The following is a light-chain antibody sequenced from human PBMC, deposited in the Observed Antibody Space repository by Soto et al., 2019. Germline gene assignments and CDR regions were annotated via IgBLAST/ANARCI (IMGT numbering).Light chain of an antibody. CDR2: EVT. CDR3: CSYAGNSEV. Sequence: QSALTQPASVSGSPGQSITIPCTGTSGDVGSYNLVSWYQQHPGKAPKLMIYEVTERPSGLSNRFSGSKSGNTASLTISGLHPEDEADYYCCSYAGNSEVFGTGTKVTVL. J-gene: IGLJ1*01. V-gene: IGLV2-23*02. CDR1: SGDVGSYNL.